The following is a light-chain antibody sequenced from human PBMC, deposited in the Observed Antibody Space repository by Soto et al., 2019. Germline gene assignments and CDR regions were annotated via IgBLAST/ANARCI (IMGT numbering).Light chain of an antibody. CDR3: EAWDDSLYGAV. Sequence: QSVLTQPPSASGTPGQRVTISCSGSSSNIGANPINWYQQLPGTAPKLLIYNNDQRPSGVPDRFSASKSGTSASLAIGGLQSEDEADYYCEAWDDSLYGAVLGGGTKVTVL. V-gene: IGLV1-44*01. CDR1: SSNIGANP. J-gene: IGLJ2*01. CDR2: NND.